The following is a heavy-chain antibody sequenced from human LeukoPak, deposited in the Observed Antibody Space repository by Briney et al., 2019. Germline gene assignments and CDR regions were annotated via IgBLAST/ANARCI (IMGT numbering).Heavy chain of an antibody. D-gene: IGHD2-15*01. V-gene: IGHV1-3*03. CDR2: INSGKGNT. J-gene: IGHJ4*02. Sequence: GASVKVSCKASGYTFTNYAIHWLRQAPGQRPEWMGWINSGKGNTEYSRDFQGRLTITRDTSATTDYMELSSLRSEDMAVYHCVRGKCASCFTFDYWGQGTVVTVSS. CDR3: VRGKCASCFTFDY. CDR1: GYTFTNYA.